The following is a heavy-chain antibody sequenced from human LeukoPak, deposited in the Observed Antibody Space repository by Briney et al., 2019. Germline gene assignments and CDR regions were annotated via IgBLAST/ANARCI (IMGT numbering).Heavy chain of an antibody. J-gene: IGHJ4*02. D-gene: IGHD2-15*01. CDR2: IPHSGGGT. CDR1: GFTFSSYA. Sequence: GGSLGLSCAASGFTFSSYAMSWVRQAPGKGLEWLSAIPHSGGGTYYADSVRGRFTISRDNSKNTLYLQMNSLRAEDTAVYYCARDRDSLYYFDYWGQGTLVTVSS. CDR3: ARDRDSLYYFDY. V-gene: IGHV3-23*01.